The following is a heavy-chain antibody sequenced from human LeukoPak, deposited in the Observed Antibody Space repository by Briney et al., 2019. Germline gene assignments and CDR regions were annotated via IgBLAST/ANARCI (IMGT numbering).Heavy chain of an antibody. CDR3: ATVPRLGTREWAYYFDS. Sequence: GASVKVSCKVSGYTLTELSMHWVRQAPGKGLEWMGGFDPEDGETIYAQKFQGRVTMTEDTSTDTAYMELSSLRSEDTAVYYCATVPRLGTREWAYYFDSWXQGXLXTXSX. J-gene: IGHJ4*02. CDR2: FDPEDGET. V-gene: IGHV1-24*01. CDR1: GYTLTELS. D-gene: IGHD7-27*01.